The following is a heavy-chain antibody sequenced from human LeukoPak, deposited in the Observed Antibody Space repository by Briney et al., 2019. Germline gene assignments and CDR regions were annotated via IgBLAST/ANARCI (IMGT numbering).Heavy chain of an antibody. Sequence: GGSLRLSCAASGFNFRSYWMKWVRPAPGKGLEWVAVIWYDGSNKYYADSVKGRFTISRDNSKNTLYLQMNSLRAEDTAVYYCARVAGIAAAGDFDYWGQGTLVTVSS. D-gene: IGHD6-13*01. J-gene: IGHJ4*02. V-gene: IGHV3-33*08. CDR1: GFNFRSYW. CDR2: IWYDGSNK. CDR3: ARVAGIAAAGDFDY.